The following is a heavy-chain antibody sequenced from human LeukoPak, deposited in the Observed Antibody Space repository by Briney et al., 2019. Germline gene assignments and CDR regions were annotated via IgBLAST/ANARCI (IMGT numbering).Heavy chain of an antibody. J-gene: IGHJ4*02. CDR1: GGTFSSYA. CDR3: ATVDHYYGSGSYYTGY. Sequence: SVKVSCKASGGTFSSYAISWVRQAPGQGLEWMGGIIPIFGTANYAQKFQGRVTITADKSTSTAYMELSSLRSEDAAVYYCATVDHYYGSGSYYTGYWGQGTLVTVSS. D-gene: IGHD3-10*01. CDR2: IIPIFGTA. V-gene: IGHV1-69*06.